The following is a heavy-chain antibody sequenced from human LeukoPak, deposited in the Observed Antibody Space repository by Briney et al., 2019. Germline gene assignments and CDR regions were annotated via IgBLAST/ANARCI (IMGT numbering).Heavy chain of an antibody. CDR3: ARQSSSAWYVFDY. V-gene: IGHV5-10-1*01. Sequence: GESLKISCQGFGYIFANYWIGWVRQMPGKGLEWMGRIDPSDSYTNYSPSFQGHVTISADKSISTAYLQWSSLKASDTAMYFCARQSSSAWYVFDYWGQGTLVTVSS. D-gene: IGHD6-19*01. CDR2: IDPSDSYT. CDR1: GYIFANYW. J-gene: IGHJ4*02.